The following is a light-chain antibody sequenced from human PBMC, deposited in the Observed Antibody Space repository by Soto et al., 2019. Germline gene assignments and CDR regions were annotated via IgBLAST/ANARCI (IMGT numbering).Light chain of an antibody. CDR2: DAS. CDR1: QGISSA. J-gene: IGKJ5*01. Sequence: AIRMTQSPSTLSASVGDRVTITCRASQGISSALAWYQQKPGKAPKLLIYDASSLESGVPSRFSGSGSGTDFTLTISSLQPEDFATYYCQQFNNYPPITFGQGTRLENK. V-gene: IGKV1D-13*01. CDR3: QQFNNYPPIT.